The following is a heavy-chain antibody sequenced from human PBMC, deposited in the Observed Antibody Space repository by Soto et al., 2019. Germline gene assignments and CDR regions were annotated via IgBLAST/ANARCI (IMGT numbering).Heavy chain of an antibody. V-gene: IGHV3-30-3*01. J-gene: IGHJ4*02. Sequence: QVQLVESGGGVVQPGRSLRLSCAASGFTFSNYAMNWVRQAPGKGLEWVALISYDGSNKYYADSVKGRFTISRDSSKNTLYLQMNSLRAADTAVYYCGRCTGTSCHLGSDYWGQGTLVTVSS. CDR3: GRCTGTSCHLGSDY. CDR2: ISYDGSNK. D-gene: IGHD2-2*01. CDR1: GFTFSNYA.